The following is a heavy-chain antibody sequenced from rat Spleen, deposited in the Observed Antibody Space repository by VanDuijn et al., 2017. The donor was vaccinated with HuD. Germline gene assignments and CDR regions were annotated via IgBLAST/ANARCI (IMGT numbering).Heavy chain of an antibody. CDR3: ASRDY. CDR2: ISTSGGST. Sequence: EVQLVESGGGLVQPGRSLKLSCVASGFTFNNYWMAWIRQAPGKGLEWVTSISTSGGSTYYRDSVKGRFTVSRDNAKSTLYLQMDNVRSEDTATYYCASRDYWGQGVMVTVSS. CDR1: GFTFNNYW. J-gene: IGHJ2*01. V-gene: IGHV5-31*01.